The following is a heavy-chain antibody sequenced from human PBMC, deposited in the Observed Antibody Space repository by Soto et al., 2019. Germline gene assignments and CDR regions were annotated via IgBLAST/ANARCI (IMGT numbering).Heavy chain of an antibody. CDR2: ISYDGRNK. V-gene: IGHV3-30-3*01. J-gene: IGHJ4*02. CDR1: GFTFSSYA. D-gene: IGHD1-26*01. CDR3: ARDPSGSTTPVDY. Sequence: QVQLVESGGGVVQPGRSLRLSCAVSGFTFSSYAMHWVRQAPGKGLEWVAVISYDGRNKYYADSVKGRFTISRDKSKNSPYLQMNSLRAEDTAVYYCARDPSGSTTPVDYWCQGTLVTLSS.